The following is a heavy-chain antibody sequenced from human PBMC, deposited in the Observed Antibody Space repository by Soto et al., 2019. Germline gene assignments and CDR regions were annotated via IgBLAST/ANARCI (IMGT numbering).Heavy chain of an antibody. D-gene: IGHD3-10*01. V-gene: IGHV3-74*01. CDR3: VICVLLRGGIYGMDV. J-gene: IGHJ6*04. CDR2: INSDGSNT. CDR1: GFTFSSYW. Sequence: GGSLRLSCAASGFTFSSYWMHWVRQAPGKGLVWVSRINSDGSNTNYADSVKGRFTISRDNAKNTLYLQMNSLRAEDTAVYYCVICVLLRGGIYGMDVRGKGNNVTVYS.